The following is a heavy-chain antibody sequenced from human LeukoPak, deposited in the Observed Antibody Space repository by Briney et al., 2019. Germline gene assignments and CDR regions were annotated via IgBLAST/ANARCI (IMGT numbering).Heavy chain of an antibody. D-gene: IGHD3-9*01. J-gene: IGHJ4*02. CDR3: ARVNIDDILTGFSDY. CDR2: MNPNSGNT. V-gene: IGHV1-8*01. Sequence: ASVKVSCKASGYPFNSYDINWVRQATGQGLEWMGRMNPNSGNTGYAPKFQGRVTMTRDTSISTAYMELTSLRSEDTAVYYCARVNIDDILTGFSDYWGQGTLVTVSS. CDR1: GYPFNSYD.